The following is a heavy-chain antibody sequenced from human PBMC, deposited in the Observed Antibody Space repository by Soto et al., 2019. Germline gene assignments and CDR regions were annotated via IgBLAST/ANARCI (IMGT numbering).Heavy chain of an antibody. Sequence: QVQLQGSGPGLVKPSETLSLTCTVSGGSISSYYWSWIRQPPGKGLEWIGYIYYSGSTNYNPSLKSRVTISVDTSKNQFSLKLSSVTAADTAVYYCASQGPYYGMDVWGQGTTVTVSS. CDR2: IYYSGST. CDR3: ASQGPYYGMDV. V-gene: IGHV4-59*08. J-gene: IGHJ6*02. CDR1: GGSISSYY.